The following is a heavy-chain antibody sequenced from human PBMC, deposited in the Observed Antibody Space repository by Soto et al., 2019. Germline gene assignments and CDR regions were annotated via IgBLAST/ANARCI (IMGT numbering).Heavy chain of an antibody. CDR3: ARQSRYCSLGSWYILPGIDC. CDR1: GGTFSSYA. V-gene: IGHV1-69*12. CDR2: IIPVFGTA. D-gene: IGHD2-15*01. Sequence: QVQLVQSGAEVKKPGSSVKVSCKASGGTFSSYAISWVRQAPGQGLEWMAAIIPVFGTANYAQKFQGRVTITADESTSTGYMELITLTPVHSAVSYCARQSRYCSLGSWYILPGIDCLGLGTPVTVSS. J-gene: IGHJ4*02.